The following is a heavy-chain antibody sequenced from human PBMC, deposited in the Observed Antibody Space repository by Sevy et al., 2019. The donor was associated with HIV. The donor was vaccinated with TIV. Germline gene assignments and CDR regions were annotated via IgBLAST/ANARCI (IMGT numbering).Heavy chain of an antibody. D-gene: IGHD5-18*01. V-gene: IGHV3-49*04. J-gene: IGHJ4*02. CDR3: IRSRLLGYTAMVPDY. CDR1: GFTLGDYA. Sequence: GGSLRLSCTTSGFTLGDYAMSRVRQAPWKGLEWVGFMRSKPFAGTTEYAASVKGRFTISTDDSKASAHLQMNSLRTEDTGVYYCIRSRLLGYTAMVPDYWGQGTLVTVSS. CDR2: MRSKPFAGTT.